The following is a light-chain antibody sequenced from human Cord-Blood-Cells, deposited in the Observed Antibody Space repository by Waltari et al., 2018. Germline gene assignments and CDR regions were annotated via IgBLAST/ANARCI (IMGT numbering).Light chain of an antibody. J-gene: IGKJ1*01. Sequence: DIQMTPSPSSSSASVGERVITTCRASQSISSYLNWYQQKPGKAPKLLIYAASSLQSGVPSRFSGSGSGTDFTLTISSLQPEDFATYYCQQSYSTPPTFGQGTKVEIK. CDR3: QQSYSTPPT. CDR1: QSISSY. CDR2: AAS. V-gene: IGKV1-39*01.